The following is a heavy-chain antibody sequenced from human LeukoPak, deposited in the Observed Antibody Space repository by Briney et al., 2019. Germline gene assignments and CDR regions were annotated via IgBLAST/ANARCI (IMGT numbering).Heavy chain of an antibody. D-gene: IGHD3-10*01. CDR2: IHKDGSEK. V-gene: IGHV3-7*05. J-gene: IGHJ5*02. CDR1: GFTFRNYW. Sequence: PGGSLRHSCVASGFTFRNYWMTWVRQAPGKGLEWVANIHKDGSEKYFVASVRGRFTISRDNAKDSLYLQMSSLRAEDTAVYYCVRGSSGTVVRGVAWAWFDPWGQGTLVTVSS. CDR3: VRGSSGTVVRGVAWAWFDP.